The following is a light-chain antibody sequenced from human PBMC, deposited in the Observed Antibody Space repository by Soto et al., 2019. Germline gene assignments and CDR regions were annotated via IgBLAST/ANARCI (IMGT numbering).Light chain of an antibody. CDR2: EVS. Sequence: QSVLTHPASVSGSPGQSITISCTGTSSDIGAYKYVSWYQQHPGKAPKLLIHEVSNRPSGVSDRFSGSKSGNTASLTISGLQAEDEADYYCSSFTSRSTAVFGTGTKVTV. V-gene: IGLV2-14*01. J-gene: IGLJ1*01. CDR1: SSDIGAYKY. CDR3: SSFTSRSTAV.